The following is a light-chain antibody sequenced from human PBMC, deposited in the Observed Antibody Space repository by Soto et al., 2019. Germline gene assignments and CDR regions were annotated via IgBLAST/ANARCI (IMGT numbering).Light chain of an antibody. CDR2: DAS. J-gene: IGKJ1*01. CDR3: QQYGSSGT. V-gene: IGKV3-20*01. Sequence: IVLTQSPDTLSLSPWERAKLYCWASHSVTTHLAWFQQRPGQTPRLLIYDASTRAPGIPARFSGSGSGTDFTLTISRLEPEDFAVYYCQQYGSSGTSAQPAKVDI. CDR1: HSVTTH.